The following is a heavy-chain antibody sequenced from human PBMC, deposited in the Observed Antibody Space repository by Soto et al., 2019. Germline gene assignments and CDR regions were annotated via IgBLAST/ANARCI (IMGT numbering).Heavy chain of an antibody. CDR3: AMLYDGSGSYNNTEWDP. J-gene: IGHJ5*02. V-gene: IGHV4-59*01. CDR1: GGSITRYA. D-gene: IGHD3-10*01. Sequence: AGTLTLTCTVSGGSITRYASSWIRQPPGKGLEWMAYISYTASTTYTPSLKRRVKIPVITTKNDCSLKLSSLTTAHTAVYYCAMLYDGSGSYNNTEWDPGGQGTLVTV. CDR2: ISYTAST.